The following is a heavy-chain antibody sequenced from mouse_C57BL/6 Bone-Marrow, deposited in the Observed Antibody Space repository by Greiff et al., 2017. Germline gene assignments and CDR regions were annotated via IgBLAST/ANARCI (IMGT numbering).Heavy chain of an antibody. D-gene: IGHD1-1*02. CDR1: GFTFSSYG. CDR2: ISSGGSYN. CDR3: ARHGGSWFAY. J-gene: IGHJ3*01. Sequence: EVKVVESGGALVKPGGSLKLSCAVSGFTFSSYGMSWVRQTPDKRLEWVATISSGGSYNYYPDRVKGRFTISRDNAKNTLYLQMSSLKSEDTAMYYCARHGGSWFAYWGQGALVTVSA. V-gene: IGHV5-6*01.